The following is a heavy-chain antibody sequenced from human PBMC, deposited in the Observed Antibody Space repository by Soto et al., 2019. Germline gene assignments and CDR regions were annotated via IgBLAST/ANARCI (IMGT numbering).Heavy chain of an antibody. J-gene: IGHJ4*02. CDR1: GGSISSSSYY. Sequence: QLQLQESGPGLVKPSETLSLTCTVSGGSISSSSYYWGWIRQPPGKGLEWIGSIYYSGSTYYNPSLKSRVTISVDTSKNQFSLKLSSVTAADTAVYYCARSLNDLYSSGWFYFDYWGQGTLVTVSS. D-gene: IGHD6-19*01. CDR2: IYYSGST. CDR3: ARSLNDLYSSGWFYFDY. V-gene: IGHV4-39*01.